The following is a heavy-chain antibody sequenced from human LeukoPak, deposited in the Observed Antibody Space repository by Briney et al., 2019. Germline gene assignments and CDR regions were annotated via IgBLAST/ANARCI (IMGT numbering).Heavy chain of an antibody. D-gene: IGHD2-15*01. V-gene: IGHV3-23*01. CDR2: ISGSGGST. CDR1: GFTFSVYE. J-gene: IGHJ1*01. Sequence: GGSLRLSCAASGFTFSVYEMHWVRQAPGKGLEWVSAISGSGGSTYYADSVKGRFTISRDNSKNTLYMQMNSLRAEDTAVYYCAKAPTPVVAATLFHHWGQGTLVTVS. CDR3: AKAPTPVVAATLFHH.